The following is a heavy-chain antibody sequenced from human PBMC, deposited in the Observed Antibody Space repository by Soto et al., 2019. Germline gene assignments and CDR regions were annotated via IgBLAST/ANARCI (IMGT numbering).Heavy chain of an antibody. CDR2: IYHSGST. V-gene: IGHV4-30-2*01. J-gene: IGHJ6*02. D-gene: IGHD3-10*01. CDR1: GGSISSGGYS. Sequence: SETLSLTCAVSGGSISSGGYSWSWIRQPPGKGLEWIGYIYHSGSTYYNPSLKSRVTISVDRSKNQFSLKLSSVTAADTAVYYCARGRGSGMDVWGQGTTVTVS. CDR3: ARGRGSGMDV.